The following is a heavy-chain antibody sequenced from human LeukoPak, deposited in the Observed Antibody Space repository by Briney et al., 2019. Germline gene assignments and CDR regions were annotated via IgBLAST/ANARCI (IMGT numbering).Heavy chain of an antibody. J-gene: IGHJ5*02. CDR3: AREDSSGWYSNWFDP. V-gene: IGHV1-2*06. D-gene: IGHD6-19*01. CDR2: INPNSGGT. CDR1: GYTFTGYY. Sequence: ALVKVSCKASGYTFTGYYMHWVRQAPGQGLEWMGRINPNSGGTNYAQKFQGRVTMTRDTSISTAYMELSRLRSDDTAVYYCAREDSSGWYSNWFDPWGQGTLVTVSS.